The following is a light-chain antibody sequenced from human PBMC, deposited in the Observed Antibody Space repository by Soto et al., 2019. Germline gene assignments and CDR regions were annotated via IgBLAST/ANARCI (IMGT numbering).Light chain of an antibody. V-gene: IGKV3-15*01. Sequence: EIVLTQSPATLSVSPGERVTLSCRASQSVDINLAWYQQKPGQAPRLVIYGASTRATDMPGTFSGSGSGTEFTLTISSLQSEDFGVYYCQQYKNWRRTFGQGTKVDIK. CDR1: QSVDIN. CDR3: QQYKNWRRT. J-gene: IGKJ1*01. CDR2: GAS.